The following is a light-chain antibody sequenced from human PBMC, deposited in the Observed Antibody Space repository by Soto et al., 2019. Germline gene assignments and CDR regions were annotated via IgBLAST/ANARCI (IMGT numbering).Light chain of an antibody. CDR3: QQSYSTPIS. J-gene: IGKJ5*01. V-gene: IGKV1-39*01. Sequence: DILMTQSASSLSASLGDTVTITCRASQSISSHLNWYQQKPGKAPNLLMYTASNLQSGVPSRFSGSGYGTDFTLTISSLQTEDFATYYCQQSYSTPISFGQGTRLEIK. CDR1: QSISSH. CDR2: TAS.